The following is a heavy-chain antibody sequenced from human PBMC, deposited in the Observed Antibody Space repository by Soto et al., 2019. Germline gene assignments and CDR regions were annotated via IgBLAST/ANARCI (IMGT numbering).Heavy chain of an antibody. J-gene: IGHJ4*02. Sequence: SETLSLTCTLSGASISSGGYYWSWIRQHPGKGLEWIGFIYYSGTTHYNPSLKSRVTISVDTSKNQFSLKVTSVTAADTAVYYCAQLKSTSYGFDYWGEGTPVTVSS. D-gene: IGHD2-2*01. CDR3: AQLKSTSYGFDY. CDR1: GASISSGGYY. V-gene: IGHV4-31*03. CDR2: IYYSGTT.